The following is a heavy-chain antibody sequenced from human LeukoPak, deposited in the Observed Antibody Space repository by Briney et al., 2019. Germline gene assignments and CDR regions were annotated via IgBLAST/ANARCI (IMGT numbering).Heavy chain of an antibody. D-gene: IGHD2-2*01. CDR3: AKTGRSNQYYYYMDV. Sequence: GGSLRLSCAASGFTFSSFAMHWVRQPPGKGLEWVAFIRYDGSNTYYADSVKGRFTISRDNSKNTLYLQMNRLRAEDTAVYYCAKTGRSNQYYYYMDVWGKGTTVTISS. CDR2: IRYDGSNT. V-gene: IGHV3-30*02. J-gene: IGHJ6*03. CDR1: GFTFSSFA.